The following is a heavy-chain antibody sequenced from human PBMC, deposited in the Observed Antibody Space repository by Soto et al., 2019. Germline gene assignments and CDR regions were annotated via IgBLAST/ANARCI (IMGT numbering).Heavy chain of an antibody. D-gene: IGHD2-15*01. CDR2: IWDDGIKK. CDR1: GFTFSNNG. V-gene: IGHV3-33*01. CDR3: ERDRVQMVDGLDV. Sequence: QVQLVESGGGVVQPGRSLRLSCAAAGFTFSNNGMHWVRQAPGKGLEWVAVIWDDGIKKYYADSVKGRFIISRDNSKNTVYLQMNSLRAEDTAVYYCERDRVQMVDGLDVWGQGTTVTVSS. J-gene: IGHJ6*02.